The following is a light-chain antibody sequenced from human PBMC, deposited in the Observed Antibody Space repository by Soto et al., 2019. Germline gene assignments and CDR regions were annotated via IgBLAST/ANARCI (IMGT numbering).Light chain of an antibody. V-gene: IGKV1-8*01. Sequence: AIRMTQSPSSFSASTRDRVTITCRASQGVSSYLAWYQQKPGKAPKLLIYAASTLQSGVPSRFSGSGSGTDFTLSISCLQSEDFATYYCPQYYSYPRTFGQGTKLEIK. CDR2: AAS. J-gene: IGKJ2*01. CDR1: QGVSSY. CDR3: PQYYSYPRT.